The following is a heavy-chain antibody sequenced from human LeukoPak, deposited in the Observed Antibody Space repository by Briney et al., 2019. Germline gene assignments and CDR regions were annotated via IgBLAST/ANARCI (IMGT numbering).Heavy chain of an antibody. CDR3: ARETGDAFVI. Sequence: SETLSLTCTVSGGSISSYYWSWIRQSPGKGLEWIGYIYYSGSTNYNPSLKSRVTISVDTSKNQFSLKLSSVTAADTAVYYCARETGDAFVIWGQGTMVTVSS. D-gene: IGHD3-9*01. V-gene: IGHV4-59*01. CDR2: IYYSGST. CDR1: GGSISSYY. J-gene: IGHJ3*02.